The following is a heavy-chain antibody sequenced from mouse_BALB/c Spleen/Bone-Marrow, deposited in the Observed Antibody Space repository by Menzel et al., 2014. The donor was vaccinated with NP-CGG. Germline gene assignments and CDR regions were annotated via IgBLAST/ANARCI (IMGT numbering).Heavy chain of an antibody. V-gene: IGHV1S22*01. CDR2: IYPGSGST. Sequence: LQQSGSELVRPGASVKLSCEASGYTFTSYWMHWVKQRPGQGLEWIGNIYPGSGSTNYDEKFKNKATLTVDTSSSAAYMQLRSLTSEDSAVYYCTRGDYPYFPMDYWGRGTSITVSS. J-gene: IGHJ4*01. CDR1: GYTFTSYW. D-gene: IGHD2-4*01. CDR3: TRGDYPYFPMDY.